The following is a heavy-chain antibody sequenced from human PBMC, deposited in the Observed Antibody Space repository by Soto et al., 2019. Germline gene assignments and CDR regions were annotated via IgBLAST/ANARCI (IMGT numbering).Heavy chain of an antibody. D-gene: IGHD2-2*01. V-gene: IGHV4-59*08. Sequence: QVQLQESGPGLVKPSETLSLTCTVSGGSISSYYWSWIRQPPGKGLEWLGYIYYSGSTNYNPSLKSLVTISVDTSKNQFSLKLSSVTAADTAVYYCARHGGYCSSTSCYADYFDYWGQGTLVTVSS. J-gene: IGHJ4*02. CDR3: ARHGGYCSSTSCYADYFDY. CDR2: IYYSGST. CDR1: GGSISSYY.